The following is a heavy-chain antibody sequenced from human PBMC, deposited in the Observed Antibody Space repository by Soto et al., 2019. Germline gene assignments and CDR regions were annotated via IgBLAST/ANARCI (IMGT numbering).Heavy chain of an antibody. CDR1: GGSFSGYY. V-gene: IGHV4-34*01. D-gene: IGHD2-8*02. CDR3: ARDKITGLFDY. J-gene: IGHJ4*02. Sequence: QVQLQQWGAGLLKPSETLSLTCAVYGGSFSGYYWTWIRQPPGTGLEWIGEINHSGSTNYNPSLKSRVNISVDTSKNQFSLKLTSVTAADTAVYCCARDKITGLFDYWGQGTLVTVSS. CDR2: INHSGST.